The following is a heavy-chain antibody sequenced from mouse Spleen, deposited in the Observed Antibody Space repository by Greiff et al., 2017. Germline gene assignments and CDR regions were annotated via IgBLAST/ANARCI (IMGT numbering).Heavy chain of an antibody. V-gene: IGHV1S137*01. J-gene: IGHJ4*01. Sequence: VQGVESGAELVRPGVSVKISCKGSGYTFTDYAMHWVKQSHAKSLEWIGVISTYYGDASYNQKFKGKATMTVDKSSSTAYMELARLTSEDSAIYYCARSGLKDAMDYWGQGTSVTVSS. CDR3: ARSGLKDAMDY. D-gene: IGHD1-3*01. CDR2: ISTYYGDA. CDR1: GYTFTDYA.